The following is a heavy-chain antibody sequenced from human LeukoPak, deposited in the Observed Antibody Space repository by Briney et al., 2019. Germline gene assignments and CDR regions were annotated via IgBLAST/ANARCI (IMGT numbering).Heavy chain of an antibody. CDR3: AGGRYSSGWYVGVMEVYYYGMDV. J-gene: IGHJ6*04. Sequence: ASVKVSCKASGGTFSSYAISWVRQAPGQGLEWMGGIIPIFGTANYAQKSQGRVTITADESTSTAYMELSSLRSEDTAVYYCAGGRYSSGWYVGVMEVYYYGMDVWGKGTTVTVSS. D-gene: IGHD6-19*01. V-gene: IGHV1-69*13. CDR1: GGTFSSYA. CDR2: IIPIFGTA.